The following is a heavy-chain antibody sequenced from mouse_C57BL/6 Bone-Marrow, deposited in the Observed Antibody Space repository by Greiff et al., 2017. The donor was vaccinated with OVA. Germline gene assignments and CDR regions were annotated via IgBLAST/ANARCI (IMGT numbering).Heavy chain of an antibody. J-gene: IGHJ3*01. Sequence: EVQLQESGGGLVKPGGSLKLSCAASGFTFSDYGMHWVRQAPEKGLEWVAYISSGSSTIYYADTVKGRFTISRDNAKNTLFLQMTSLSSEDTAMYYCARPITTVVAMGPHWGQGTLVTVSA. V-gene: IGHV5-17*01. CDR2: ISSGSSTI. CDR1: GFTFSDYG. CDR3: ARPITTVVAMGPH. D-gene: IGHD1-1*01.